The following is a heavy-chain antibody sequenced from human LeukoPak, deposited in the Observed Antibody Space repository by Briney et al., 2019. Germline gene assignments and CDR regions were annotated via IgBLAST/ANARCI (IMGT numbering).Heavy chain of an antibody. J-gene: IGHJ5*02. CDR1: GGSISSSSYY. CDR3: SHLYSSQNWFDP. D-gene: IGHD6-13*01. Sequence: SETLSLTCTVSGGSISSSSYYWGWIRQPPGKGLEWIGSIYYSGSTYYNPSLKSRVTISVDTSKNQFSLKLSSVTAADTAVYYCSHLYSSQNWFDPWGQGTLVTVSS. V-gene: IGHV4-39*01. CDR2: IYYSGST.